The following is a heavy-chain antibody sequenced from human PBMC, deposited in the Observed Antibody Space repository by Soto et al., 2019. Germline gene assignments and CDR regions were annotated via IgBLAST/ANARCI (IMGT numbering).Heavy chain of an antibody. CDR1: GGSISSYY. J-gene: IGHJ5*02. V-gene: IGHV4-59*12. CDR3: ARVANWFDP. D-gene: IGHD2-21*01. CDR2: IYYSGST. Sequence: PFETLSLTCTVSGGSISSYYWSWIRQPPGKGLEWIGYIYYSGSTNYNPSLKSRVTISVDTSKNQFSLKLSSVTAADTAVYYCARVANWFDPWGQGTLVTVSS.